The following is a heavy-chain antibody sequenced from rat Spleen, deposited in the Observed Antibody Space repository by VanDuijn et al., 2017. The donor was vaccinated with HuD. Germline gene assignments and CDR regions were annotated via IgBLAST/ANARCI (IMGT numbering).Heavy chain of an antibody. J-gene: IGHJ1*01. CDR2: INYDGSSI. Sequence: EVQLVESGGGLVQPGRSLKLSCAASGFTFSDYYMAWVRQAPKKGLEWVATINYDGSSIYYRDTVKGRFTISRDNAKSTLYLQMDSLRSEDTATYYCARPFGYNGYWYFDFWGPGTMVTVSS. CDR3: ARPFGYNGYWYFDF. V-gene: IGHV5-7*01. CDR1: GFTFSDYY. D-gene: IGHD1-9*01.